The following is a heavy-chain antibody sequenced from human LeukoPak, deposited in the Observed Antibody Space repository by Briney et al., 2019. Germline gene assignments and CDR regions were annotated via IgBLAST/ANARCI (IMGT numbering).Heavy chain of an antibody. CDR1: GGSISSYY. V-gene: IGHV4-59*08. D-gene: IGHD3-10*01. Sequence: SETLSLTCTVSGGSISSYYWSWIRQPPGKGLEWIAYIYYSGSTNYNPSLKSRVSISVDTSKNQFSLNLSSVTAADTAVYYCARHIYSYYGSGSYYGNWFDPWGQGTLVTVSS. CDR2: IYYSGST. J-gene: IGHJ5*02. CDR3: ARHIYSYYGSGSYYGNWFDP.